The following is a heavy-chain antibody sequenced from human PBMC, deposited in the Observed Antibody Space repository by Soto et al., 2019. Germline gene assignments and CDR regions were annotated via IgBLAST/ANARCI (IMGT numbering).Heavy chain of an antibody. V-gene: IGHV4-59*01. CDR1: GGSIRSYY. Sequence: SESLSLTCTVSGGSIRSYYWSWIRQPPGKGLEWIGYIYYSGITNYNPSLKSRVTISVDTSKNQFSLKLSSVTAADTAVYYCARGTYYYDSSGYYYYYYYGMAVWGQGTTVTVSS. J-gene: IGHJ6*02. CDR2: IYYSGIT. D-gene: IGHD3-22*01. CDR3: ARGTYYYDSSGYYYYYYYGMAV.